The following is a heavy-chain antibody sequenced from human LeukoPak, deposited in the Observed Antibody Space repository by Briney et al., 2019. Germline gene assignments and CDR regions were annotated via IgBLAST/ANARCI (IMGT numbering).Heavy chain of an antibody. CDR2: ISSSGSTI. J-gene: IGHJ5*02. V-gene: IGHV3-11*01. CDR1: GFTFSDYY. Sequence: GSLRLSCAASGFTFSDYYMSWIRQAPGKGLEWVSYISSSGSTIYYADSVKGRFTISRDNAKNSLYLQMNSLRAEDTAVYYCARDLRVVVPAAMVWFDPWGQGTLVTVSS. D-gene: IGHD2-2*01. CDR3: ARDLRVVVPAAMVWFDP.